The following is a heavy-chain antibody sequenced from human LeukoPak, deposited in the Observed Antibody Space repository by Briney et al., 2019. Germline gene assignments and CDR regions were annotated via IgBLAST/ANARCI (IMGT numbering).Heavy chain of an antibody. V-gene: IGHV4-59*01. CDR2: IYYSGST. CDR1: GGSISSYY. J-gene: IGHJ4*02. CDR3: ARVRNSGYDSGIDY. Sequence: SETLSLTCTGSGGSISSYYWSWIRQPPGKGLEWIGYIYYSGSTNYNPSLKSRVTISVDTSKNQFSLKLSSVTAADTAVYYCARVRNSGYDSGIDYWGQGTLSPSPQ. D-gene: IGHD5-12*01.